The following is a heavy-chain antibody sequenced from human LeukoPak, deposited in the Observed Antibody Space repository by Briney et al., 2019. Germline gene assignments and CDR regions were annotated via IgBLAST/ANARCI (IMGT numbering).Heavy chain of an antibody. V-gene: IGHV3-74*01. Sequence: GGSLRLSCAASGFTFRSYWMHWVRQAPGKGLVWVSRISPDGTSKSYADSVKGRFSISRDNAKNTLSLQMNSLRAEDTGLYYCARADGSHYGLKDYWGQGTLVTVSS. CDR3: ARADGSHYGLKDY. J-gene: IGHJ4*02. CDR2: ISPDGTSK. CDR1: GFTFRSYW. D-gene: IGHD1-26*01.